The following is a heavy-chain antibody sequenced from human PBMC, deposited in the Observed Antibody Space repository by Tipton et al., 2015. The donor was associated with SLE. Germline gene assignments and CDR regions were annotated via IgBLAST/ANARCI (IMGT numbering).Heavy chain of an antibody. Sequence: TLSLTCTVSGGSISSSSYYWGWIRQPPGKGLEWIGSIYYSGSTYYNPSLKSRVTISVDTSKNQFSLKLSSVTAADTAVYYCARERDEDCGGDRYLLDYWGQGTLVTVSS. J-gene: IGHJ4*02. D-gene: IGHD2-21*01. CDR1: GGSISSSSYY. V-gene: IGHV4-39*02. CDR2: IYYSGST. CDR3: ARERDEDCGGDRYLLDY.